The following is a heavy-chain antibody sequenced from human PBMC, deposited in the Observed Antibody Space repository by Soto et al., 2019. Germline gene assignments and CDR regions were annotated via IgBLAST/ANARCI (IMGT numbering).Heavy chain of an antibody. Sequence: GGSLRLTCVASRFNFSAAWLNWVRQIPGKGLEWVGRIKPIPEGGTTAYAEAVKGRFTISRDDSKNALHLQMDSLKTEDSAVYYCTTVPHSSGPTWGLGTLVTVSS. CDR3: TTVPHSSGPT. CDR1: RFNFSAAW. J-gene: IGHJ4*02. V-gene: IGHV3-15*07. D-gene: IGHD6-25*01. CDR2: IKPIPEGGTT.